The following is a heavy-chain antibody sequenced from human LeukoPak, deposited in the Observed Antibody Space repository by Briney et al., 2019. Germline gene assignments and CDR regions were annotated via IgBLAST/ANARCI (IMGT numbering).Heavy chain of an antibody. CDR2: ISGSGGST. CDR3: ARDRPDYDFWSGYYHAFDI. V-gene: IGHV3-23*01. CDR1: GFTFSSYA. J-gene: IGHJ3*02. Sequence: GGSLRLSCAASGFTFSSYAMSWVRQAPGKGLEWVSAISGSGGSTYYADSVKGRFTISRDNAKNSLYLQMNSLRAEDTAVYYCARDRPDYDFWSGYYHAFDIWGQGTMVTVSS. D-gene: IGHD3-3*01.